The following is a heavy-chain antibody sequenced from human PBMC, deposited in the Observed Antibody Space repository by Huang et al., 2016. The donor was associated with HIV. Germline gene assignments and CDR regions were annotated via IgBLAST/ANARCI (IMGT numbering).Heavy chain of an antibody. CDR3: ARALLLFGLGSPLDF. Sequence: QVQLVQSGAEVKKPGASVKISCKASGYTFTTYHMHWVRQAPGKGLEWMGMINPSGASTRYAQTCQGRVTMTSDTSTSTVYRELSSLTPEDTAVYYCARALLLFGLGSPLDFWGQGSLVTVSS. D-gene: IGHD3-10*01. CDR2: INPSGAST. J-gene: IGHJ4*02. CDR1: GYTFTTYH. V-gene: IGHV1-46*01.